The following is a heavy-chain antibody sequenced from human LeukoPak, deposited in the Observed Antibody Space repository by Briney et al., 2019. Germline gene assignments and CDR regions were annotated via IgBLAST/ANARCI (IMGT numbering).Heavy chain of an antibody. CDR1: GFTFSSYG. D-gene: IGHD2-2*01. V-gene: IGHV3-30*02. Sequence: PGGSLRLSCAASGFTFSSYGMHWVRQAPGKGLEWVAFIRYDGSNKYYADSVKGRFNISRDNSKNTLYLQMNSLRAEDPAVYYCAKDPYLNIVVGPAAYWGQGTLVTVSS. J-gene: IGHJ4*02. CDR3: AKDPYLNIVVGPAAY. CDR2: IRYDGSNK.